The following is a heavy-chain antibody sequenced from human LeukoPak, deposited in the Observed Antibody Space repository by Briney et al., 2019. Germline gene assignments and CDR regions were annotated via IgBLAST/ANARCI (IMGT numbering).Heavy chain of an antibody. CDR1: GDSISRDIYY. CDR2: ILYSGNA. J-gene: IGHJ5*02. D-gene: IGHD1-26*01. Sequence: SETLSLTCAVSGDSISRDIYYWSWIRQYPGRDLEWIGYILYSGNAYFNPSLKSRATMSVDTSKNQFPLRLRSVTAADTAIYYCARENSGSYLRKWFDPWGQGSLVTVSS. V-gene: IGHV4-31*11. CDR3: ARENSGSYLRKWFDP.